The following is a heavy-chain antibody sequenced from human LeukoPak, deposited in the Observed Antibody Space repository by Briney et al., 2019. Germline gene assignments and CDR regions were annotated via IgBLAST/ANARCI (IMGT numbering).Heavy chain of an antibody. D-gene: IGHD6-13*01. CDR2: IIPILGIA. CDR3: AQIAAAGYYYGMDV. CDR1: GGTFSSYA. J-gene: IGHJ6*02. V-gene: IGHV1-69*04. Sequence: SVKVSCKASGGTFSSYAISWARQAPGQGLEWMGRIIPILGIANYAQKFQGRVTITADKSTSTAYMELSSLRSEDTAVYYCAQIAAAGYYYGMDVWGQGTTVTVSS.